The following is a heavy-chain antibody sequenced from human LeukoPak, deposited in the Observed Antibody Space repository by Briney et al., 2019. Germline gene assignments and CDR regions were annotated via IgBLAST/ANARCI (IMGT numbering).Heavy chain of an antibody. D-gene: IGHD3-22*01. Sequence: GGSLRLSCSASGFTFSNYALHWVRQAPGKGLEYVSAITTNGGSTFYADSAKGRFTISRDSSKNTLYLQMSSLRAEDTAVYYCVKSMMEVVISTPLDYWGQGTLVTVSS. V-gene: IGHV3-64D*06. CDR1: GFTFSNYA. J-gene: IGHJ4*02. CDR2: ITTNGGST. CDR3: VKSMMEVVISTPLDY.